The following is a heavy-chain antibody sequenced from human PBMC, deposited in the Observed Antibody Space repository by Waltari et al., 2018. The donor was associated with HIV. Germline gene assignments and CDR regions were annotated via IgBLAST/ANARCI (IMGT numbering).Heavy chain of an antibody. CDR1: GFSFIHYG. D-gene: IGHD2-2*01. CDR3: ARDDYVTSSIDY. J-gene: IGHJ4*02. CDR2: IWSEGTNK. V-gene: IGHV3-33*01. Sequence: QVQLVESGGGVVQPGRSLRLSCAASGFSFIHYGMHWVRQAPGKGLGWVAVIWSEGTNKFYAGSVKGRFSISRDNSKNTLYLQMNSLRADDTALYYCARDDYVTSSIDYWGREPWSPSPQ.